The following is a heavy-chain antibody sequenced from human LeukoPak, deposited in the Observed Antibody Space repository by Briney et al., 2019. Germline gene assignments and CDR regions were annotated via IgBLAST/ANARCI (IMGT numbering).Heavy chain of an antibody. CDR3: AKGVRWELLSWYFDY. V-gene: IGHV3-23*01. D-gene: IGHD1-26*01. CDR2: ISGSGGST. J-gene: IGHJ4*02. CDR1: GFTFSSYS. Sequence: GGSLRLSCAASGFTFSSYSMTWVRQAPGKGLEWVSAISGSGGSTYCADSVKGRFTISRDNSKNTLYLQMNSLRAEDTAVYYCAKGVRWELLSWYFDYWGQGTLVTVSS.